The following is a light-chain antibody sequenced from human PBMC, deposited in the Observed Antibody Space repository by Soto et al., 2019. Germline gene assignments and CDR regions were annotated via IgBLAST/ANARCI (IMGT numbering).Light chain of an antibody. CDR3: QHANSFPLT. CDR1: QGISSW. Sequence: DLQMTQSPSSVSASVGDRVTITCRASQGISSWLAWYQQKPGKAPNILLHTASIWQHGVPSRFSGSGSGTDFALTISSLQPEDFATYYCQHANSFPLTFGGGTKVEIK. V-gene: IGKV1-12*01. CDR2: TAS. J-gene: IGKJ4*01.